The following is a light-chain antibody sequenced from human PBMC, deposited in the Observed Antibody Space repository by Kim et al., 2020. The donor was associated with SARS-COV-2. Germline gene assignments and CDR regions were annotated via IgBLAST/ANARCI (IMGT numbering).Light chain of an antibody. CDR2: AAS. J-gene: IGKJ4*01. V-gene: IGKV1-12*01. CDR3: QRADSFPLG. Sequence: SVGDRVTITCRASQDISSWLAWYQQKPGKAPKLLISAASSLQSGVPSRFSGSGSGTDFTLTISSLQPEDFASYYCQRADSFPLGFGGGTKVDIK. CDR1: QDISSW.